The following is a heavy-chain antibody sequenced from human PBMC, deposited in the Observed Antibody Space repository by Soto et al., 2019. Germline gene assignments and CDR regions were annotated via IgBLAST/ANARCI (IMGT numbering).Heavy chain of an antibody. V-gene: IGHV3-53*01. CDR1: GFTFSSHY. CDR3: AREVFCSSSSCQVRYGMDV. Sequence: QPGGSLRLSCAPSGFTFSSHYMSWVRQAPGKGLEWVSVINSGGSTYYADSVKGRFTISRDHSRNTLYLQMNSLRVEDTAVYYCAREVFCSSSSCQVRYGMDVWGQGTTVTVSS. D-gene: IGHD2-2*01. J-gene: IGHJ6*02. CDR2: INSGGST.